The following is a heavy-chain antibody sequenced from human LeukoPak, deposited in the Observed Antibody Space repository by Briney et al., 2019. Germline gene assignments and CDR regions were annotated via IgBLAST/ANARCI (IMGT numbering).Heavy chain of an antibody. V-gene: IGHV4-61*01. CDR1: GYSISSGYY. CDR3: ARGVGVYYDSSGYDYFDY. D-gene: IGHD3-22*01. Sequence: SETLSLTCTVSGYSISSGYYWSWIRQPPGKGLEWIGYIYYSGSTNYNPSLKSRVTISVDTSKNQFSLKLSSVTAADTAVYYCARGVGVYYDSSGYDYFDYWGQGTLVTVSS. CDR2: IYYSGST. J-gene: IGHJ4*02.